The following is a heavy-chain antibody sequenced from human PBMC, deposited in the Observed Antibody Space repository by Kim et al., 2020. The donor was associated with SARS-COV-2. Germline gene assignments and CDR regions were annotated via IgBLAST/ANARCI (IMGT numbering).Heavy chain of an antibody. J-gene: IGHJ4*02. CDR1: GFTFSSYA. Sequence: GGSLRLSCAASGFTFSSYAMSWVRQAPGKGLEWVSAISGSGGSTYYADSVKGRFTISRDNSKNTLYLQMNSLRAEDTAVYYCAKDSEDDSSGYYPYYFDYWGQGTLVTVSS. V-gene: IGHV3-23*01. D-gene: IGHD3-22*01. CDR3: AKDSEDDSSGYYPYYFDY. CDR2: ISGSGGST.